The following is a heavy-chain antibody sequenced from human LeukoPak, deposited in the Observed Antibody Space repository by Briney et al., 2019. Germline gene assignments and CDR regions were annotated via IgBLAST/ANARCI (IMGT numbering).Heavy chain of an antibody. Sequence: ASVKVSCKASGYTFTSYDINWVRQATGQGLEWMGWMNPNSGNTGYAQKFQGRVTMTRNTSISTAYMELSNLRSEDTAVYYCALGQGIFYYYGMDVWGQGTTVTVSS. CDR2: MNPNSGNT. D-gene: IGHD2-15*01. CDR3: ALGQGIFYYYGMDV. V-gene: IGHV1-8*01. CDR1: GYTFTSYD. J-gene: IGHJ6*02.